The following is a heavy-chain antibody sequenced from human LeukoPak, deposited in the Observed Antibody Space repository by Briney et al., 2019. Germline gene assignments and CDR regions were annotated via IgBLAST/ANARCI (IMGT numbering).Heavy chain of an antibody. CDR3: TRDHGLDV. V-gene: IGHV3-74*01. CDR2: INSDGSAT. J-gene: IGHJ6*02. Sequence: PGGSLRLSCAASGFTFSSYWMSWVRQAPGKVLMWVSQINSDGSATSCADPVKGRCTISRDNAKNMLYLEMNSLRVEDTAVYFCTRDHGLDVWGQGTTVTVSS. CDR1: GFTFSSYW.